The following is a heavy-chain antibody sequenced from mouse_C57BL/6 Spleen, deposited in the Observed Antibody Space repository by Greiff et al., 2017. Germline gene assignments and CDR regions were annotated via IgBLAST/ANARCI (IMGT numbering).Heavy chain of an antibody. CDR1: GFSFNTSA. CDR2: IRSKSNNYAT. CDR3: VTSLYAMDY. J-gene: IGHJ4*01. Sequence: DVKLVASGGGLVQPKGSLKLSCAASGFSFNTSAMNWVRQAPGKGLEWVARIRSKSNNYATYYADSVKDRFTISRDDSESMLYLQRNNVKTEDTAMYYCVTSLYAMDYWGQGTSVTVSS. V-gene: IGHV10-1*01.